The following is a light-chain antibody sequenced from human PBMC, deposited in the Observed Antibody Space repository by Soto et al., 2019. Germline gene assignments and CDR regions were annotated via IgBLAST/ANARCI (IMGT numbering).Light chain of an antibody. CDR3: RQYGRSLGFA. Sequence: EIVLTQSPGTLSLSPGERATLSCRASQSVSSNFLAWYRDKPGQAPRLRIYGASSRATGIPDRFSGSGSGTDFTLTIGRLEPEDVAVYFCRQYGRSLGFAFGGGTKVDIK. V-gene: IGKV3-20*01. J-gene: IGKJ4*01. CDR2: GAS. CDR1: QSVSSNF.